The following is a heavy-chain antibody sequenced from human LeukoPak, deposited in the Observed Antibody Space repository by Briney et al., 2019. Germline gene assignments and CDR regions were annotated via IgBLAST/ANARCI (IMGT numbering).Heavy chain of an antibody. CDR1: GYTFTSYA. V-gene: IGHV7-4-1*02. D-gene: IGHD1-26*01. Sequence: GASVKVSCKASGYTFTSYAMNWVRQAPGKGLEWMGWINTNTGNPTYAQGFTGRFVFSLDTSVSTAYLQISSLKAEDTAVYYCAVGAADDAFDIWGQGTMVTVSS. CDR2: INTNTGNP. J-gene: IGHJ3*02. CDR3: AVGAADDAFDI.